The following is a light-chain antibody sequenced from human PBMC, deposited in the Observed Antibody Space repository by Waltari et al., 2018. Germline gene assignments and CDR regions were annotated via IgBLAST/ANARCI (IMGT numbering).Light chain of an antibody. CDR2: DVS. V-gene: IGLV2-11*01. CDR3: CSYAGSYTWV. CDR1: SSDVGGYNY. J-gene: IGLJ3*02. Sequence: QSALTQPRSVSGSPGQSVTISCTVTSSDVGGYNYVSWHQQHPGKAPKLMIYDVSKRPSGVHVRFSGSKSGNTASLTISGLQAEDEADYYCCSYAGSYTWVFGGGTKLTVL.